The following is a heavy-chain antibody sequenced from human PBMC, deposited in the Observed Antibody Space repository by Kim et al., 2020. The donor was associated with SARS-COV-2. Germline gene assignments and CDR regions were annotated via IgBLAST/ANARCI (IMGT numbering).Heavy chain of an antibody. CDR2: IHSDGTIK. CDR1: GFTVSNYL. V-gene: IGHV3-74*03. D-gene: IGHD3-22*01. CDR3: ARAGDYDISGYYGFFHH. Sequence: GGSLRLSCAASGFTVSNYLMNWVRQGPGEGLVWVARIHSDGTIKEYVDSVKGRFTISRDNAKNTLYLQMNSLRPEDTAVYYCARAGDYDISGYYGFFHHWGQRALVTVSS. J-gene: IGHJ1*01.